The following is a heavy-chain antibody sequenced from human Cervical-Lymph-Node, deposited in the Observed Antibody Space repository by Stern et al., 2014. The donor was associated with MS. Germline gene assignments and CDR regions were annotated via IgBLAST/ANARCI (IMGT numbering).Heavy chain of an antibody. V-gene: IGHV1-69-2*01. Sequence: EVQLVQSGAEVKEPGATVKISCKVSGYTFIDYYLHWVRQAPGKGLEWMGLVDPKDGATKLSDRFQDRFTITADTSIATAYMDLSGLRSEDTDIYYCTSRNFGPWGQGTLVTVSS. CDR3: TSRNFGP. CDR1: GYTFIDYY. J-gene: IGHJ5*02. CDR2: VDPKDGAT.